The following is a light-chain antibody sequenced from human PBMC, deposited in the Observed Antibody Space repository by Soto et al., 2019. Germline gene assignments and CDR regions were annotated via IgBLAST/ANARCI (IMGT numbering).Light chain of an antibody. V-gene: IGKV3-15*01. CDR1: QSVSSN. Sequence: EIVMTQSPATLSVSPGERATLSCRASQSVSSNLAWYPQKPGQAPRLLIYGASTRATGIPARFSGSGSGTEFTLTISRLQSEDFAVYYCQQYNNWPPLTFGGGTKGDI. CDR3: QQYNNWPPLT. J-gene: IGKJ4*01. CDR2: GAS.